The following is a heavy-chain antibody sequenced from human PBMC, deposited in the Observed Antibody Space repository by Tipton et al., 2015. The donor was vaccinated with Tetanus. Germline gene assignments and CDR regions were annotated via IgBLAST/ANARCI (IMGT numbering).Heavy chain of an antibody. CDR3: ARHLAYGDDAREFDL. J-gene: IGHJ4*02. CDR2: VYFRGTT. V-gene: IGHV4-39*01. Sequence: TLSLTCSVSGAAIRSTSYSWGWIRQSPEKGLEWIGSVYFRGTTYYNPSLASRVTISVDTSKNQFSLRLTSVTAADTAVYYCARHLAYGDDAREFDLWGQGTLVTVSS. D-gene: IGHD4-17*01. CDR1: GAAIRSTSYS.